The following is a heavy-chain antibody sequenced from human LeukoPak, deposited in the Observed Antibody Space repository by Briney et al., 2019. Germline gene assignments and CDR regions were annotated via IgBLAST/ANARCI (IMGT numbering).Heavy chain of an antibody. Sequence: PSETLSLTCTVSGGSISSSSYYWGWIRQPPGKGLEWIGTIYYSGSTYYNPSLKSRVTISVDTSKNQFSLKLSSVTAADTAVYYCARGTGGPRSGYWGQGTLVTVSS. CDR1: GGSISSSSYY. V-gene: IGHV4-39*07. CDR2: IYYSGST. D-gene: IGHD4-23*01. J-gene: IGHJ4*02. CDR3: ARGTGGPRSGY.